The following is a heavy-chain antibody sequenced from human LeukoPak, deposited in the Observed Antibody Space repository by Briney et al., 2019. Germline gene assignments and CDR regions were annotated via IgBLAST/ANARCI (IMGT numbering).Heavy chain of an antibody. CDR2: IYSGGSK. Sequence: PRGSLRLSCAASGFTVSNNYMNWVRQAPGKGLEWVSTIYSGGSKYYADSVKGRFTISRDNSENTLYLQMNSLRVEDTAVYYCAREGLGFPDAFDIWGHETIVTVSS. J-gene: IGHJ3*02. CDR1: GFTVSNNY. D-gene: IGHD6-6*01. CDR3: AREGLGFPDAFDI. V-gene: IGHV3-53*01.